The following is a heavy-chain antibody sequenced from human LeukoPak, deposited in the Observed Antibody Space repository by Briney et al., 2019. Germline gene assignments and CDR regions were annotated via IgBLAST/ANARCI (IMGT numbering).Heavy chain of an antibody. CDR2: IYYSGST. J-gene: IGHJ5*02. D-gene: IGHD3-16*01. V-gene: IGHV4-59*08. CDR3: ARRIRGGRDQFNWFDP. CDR1: GGSFSGYY. Sequence: KPSETLSLTCAVYGGSFSGYYWSWIRQPPGKGLEWIGYIYYSGSTNYNPSLKSRVTISVDTSKNQFSLKLSSVTAADTAVYYCARRIRGGRDQFNWFDPWGQGTLVTVSS.